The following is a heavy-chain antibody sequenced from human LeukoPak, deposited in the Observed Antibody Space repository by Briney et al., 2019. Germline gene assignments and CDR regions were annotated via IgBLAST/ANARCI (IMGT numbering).Heavy chain of an antibody. Sequence: PGGSLRLSCAASGFTFSSYGMHWVRQAPGKGLEWVAGISYDGSNKYYADSVKGRFTISRDNSKNTLYLQMNSLRAEDTAVYYCAKDSSRIVVVPAAISRYWGQGTLVTVSS. CDR2: ISYDGSNK. D-gene: IGHD2-2*01. V-gene: IGHV3-30*18. CDR1: GFTFSSYG. J-gene: IGHJ4*02. CDR3: AKDSSRIVVVPAAISRY.